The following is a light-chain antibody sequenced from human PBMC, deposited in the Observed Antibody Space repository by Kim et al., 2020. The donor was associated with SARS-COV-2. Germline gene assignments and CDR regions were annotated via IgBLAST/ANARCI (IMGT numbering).Light chain of an antibody. Sequence: SYELTQPPSVSVSPGQTASITCSGDKLGDKYTSWYHQKPGQSPVLVIYQHSKRPSGIPERFSGSNSGNTATLTISGTQAMDEADYYCQTWDSSTHVVFGGGTQLTVL. V-gene: IGLV3-1*01. J-gene: IGLJ2*01. CDR1: KLGDKY. CDR2: QHS. CDR3: QTWDSSTHVV.